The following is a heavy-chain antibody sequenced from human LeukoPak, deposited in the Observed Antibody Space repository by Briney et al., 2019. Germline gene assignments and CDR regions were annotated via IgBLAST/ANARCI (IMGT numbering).Heavy chain of an antibody. D-gene: IGHD4-17*01. CDR2: IYHSGST. CDR3: ARENDYGDYG. J-gene: IGHJ4*02. Sequence: SETLSLTCAVSGGSISSGSYSWSWIRQPPGKGLEWIGYIYHSGSTYYNPSLKSRVTISVDRSKNQFSLKLSSVTAADTAVYYCARENDYGDYGWGQGTLVTVSS. V-gene: IGHV4-30-2*01. CDR1: GGSISSGSYS.